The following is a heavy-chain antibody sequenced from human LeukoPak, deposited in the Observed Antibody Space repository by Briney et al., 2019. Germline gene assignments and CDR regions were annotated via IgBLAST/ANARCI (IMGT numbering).Heavy chain of an antibody. CDR2: INPNSGGT. CDR3: AKPPSGYYYFDY. Sequence: ASVKVSCKASGYTFTGYYMHWVRQAPGQGLEWMGRINPNSGGTNYAQKFQGRVTMTRDTSISTAYMELSRLRSDDTAVYYCAKPPSGYYYFDYWGQGTLVTVSS. J-gene: IGHJ4*02. CDR1: GYTFTGYY. V-gene: IGHV1-2*06. D-gene: IGHD3-22*01.